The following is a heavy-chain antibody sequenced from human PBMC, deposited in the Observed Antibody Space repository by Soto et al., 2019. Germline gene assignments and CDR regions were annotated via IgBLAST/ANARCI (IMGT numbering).Heavy chain of an antibody. CDR3: ARKLAAAADDAFDI. CDR1: GGSISSYY. V-gene: IGHV4-59*01. CDR2: IYYSGST. Sequence: SETLSLTCTVSGGSISSYYWSWIRQPPGKGLEWIGYIYYSGSTNYNPSLKSRVTISVDTSKNQFSLKLSSVTAEDTAVYYCARKLAAAADDAFDIWGQGTMVTVSS. D-gene: IGHD6-13*01. J-gene: IGHJ3*02.